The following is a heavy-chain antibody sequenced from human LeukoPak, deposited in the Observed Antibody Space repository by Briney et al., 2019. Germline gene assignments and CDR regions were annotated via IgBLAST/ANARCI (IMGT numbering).Heavy chain of an antibody. CDR1: GYTFTGYY. V-gene: IGHV1-2*06. Sequence: GASVKVSCKASGYTFTGYYIHWVRQAPGQGLEWMGRINPNNGVTNYAQKFQGRVTMTRDTSITTAYMELDRLTSDDTAVYFCARLMGMDVWGQGTSVTVSS. CDR3: ARLMGMDV. D-gene: IGHD2-8*01. CDR2: INPNNGVT. J-gene: IGHJ6*02.